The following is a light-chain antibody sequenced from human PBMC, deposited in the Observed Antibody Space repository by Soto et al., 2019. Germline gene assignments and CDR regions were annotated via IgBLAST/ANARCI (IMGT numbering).Light chain of an antibody. CDR3: QQFSSYPLT. CDR1: QSVSNN. Sequence: EIVMTQSPATLSVSPGERATLSCRASQSVSNNLAWYQQKPGQAPRLLIYGASTRATAIPARFSGSGSGTDFTLTISRLEPEDFAVYYCQQFSSYPLTFGGGTKVDIK. V-gene: IGKV3-15*01. CDR2: GAS. J-gene: IGKJ4*01.